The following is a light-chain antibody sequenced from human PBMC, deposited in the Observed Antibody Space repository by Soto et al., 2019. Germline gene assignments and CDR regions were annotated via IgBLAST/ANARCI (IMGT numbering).Light chain of an antibody. CDR2: DAS. J-gene: IGKJ2*01. Sequence: DIQMTQSPSTLSASVGDRVTITCRASPTISNWLAWYQQKPGKAPKVLIYDASNFESGVPSRFSGSGSGTEFTLTISSLQPDDFASYYCQQYSTFPITFGQGTELEMK. CDR3: QQYSTFPIT. V-gene: IGKV1-5*01. CDR1: PTISNW.